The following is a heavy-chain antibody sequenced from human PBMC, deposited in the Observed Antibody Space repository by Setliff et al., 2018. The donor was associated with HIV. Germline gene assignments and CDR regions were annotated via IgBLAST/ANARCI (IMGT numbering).Heavy chain of an antibody. CDR3: ARDLKSGSYSPGAFDI. V-gene: IGHV4-59*12. Sequence: SETLSLTCTVSGDSISIYYWSWIRQPPGKGPEWIGEIYHSGSTNYNPSLKSRVTISVDKSKNQFSLNLSSVTAADTAVYYCARDLKSGSYSPGAFDIWGQGTMVTVSS. D-gene: IGHD3-10*01. CDR1: GDSISIYY. J-gene: IGHJ3*02. CDR2: IYHSGST.